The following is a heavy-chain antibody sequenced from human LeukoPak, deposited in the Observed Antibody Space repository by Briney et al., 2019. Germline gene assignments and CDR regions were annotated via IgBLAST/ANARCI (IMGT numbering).Heavy chain of an antibody. Sequence: GSSVKVSCKAFGGTFSSYAISWVRQAPGQGLEWMGGIIPIFGTANYAQKFQGRVTITADESTSTAYMELSSLRSEDTAVYYCARKRVQGIAGYYYYGMDVWGQGTTVTVSS. CDR3: ARKRVQGIAGYYYYGMDV. J-gene: IGHJ6*02. CDR1: GGTFSSYA. D-gene: IGHD6-13*01. V-gene: IGHV1-69*01. CDR2: IIPIFGTA.